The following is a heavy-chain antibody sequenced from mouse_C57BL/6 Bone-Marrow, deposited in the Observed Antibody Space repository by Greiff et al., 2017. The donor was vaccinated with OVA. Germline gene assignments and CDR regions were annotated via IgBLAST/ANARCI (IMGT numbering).Heavy chain of an antibody. CDR1: GYTFTDYY. V-gene: IGHV1-76*01. CDR2: IYPGSGNT. Sequence: VKLMESGAELVRPGASVKLSCKASGYTFTDYYINWVKQRPGQGLEWIARIYPGSGNTYYNEKFKGKATLTAEKSSSTAYMQLSSLTSEDSAVYFCARLYFFDYWGQGTTLTVSS. J-gene: IGHJ2*01. CDR3: ARLYFFDY.